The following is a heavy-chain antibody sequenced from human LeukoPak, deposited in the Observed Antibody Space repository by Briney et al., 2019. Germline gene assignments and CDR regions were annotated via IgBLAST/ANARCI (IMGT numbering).Heavy chain of an antibody. CDR2: IYYSGST. CDR3: ARDRWVYDSSPLARFWFDP. D-gene: IGHD3-22*01. V-gene: IGHV4-39*02. Sequence: PSETLSLTCTVSGGSISSSSYYWGWIRQPPGKGLEWIGSIYYSGSTYYNPSLKSRVTISVDTSKNQFSLKLSSVTAADTAVYYCARDRWVYDSSPLARFWFDPWGQGTLVTVSS. J-gene: IGHJ5*02. CDR1: GGSISSSSYY.